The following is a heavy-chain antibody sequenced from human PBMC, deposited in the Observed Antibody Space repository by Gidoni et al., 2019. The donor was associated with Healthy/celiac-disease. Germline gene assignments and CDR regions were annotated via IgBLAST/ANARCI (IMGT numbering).Heavy chain of an antibody. D-gene: IGHD2-15*01. V-gene: IGHV1-2*02. CDR1: GYTFTGYY. Sequence: QVQLVQSGAEVKKPGASVKVSCKASGYTFTGYYMHWVRQAPGQGLEWMGWINPNSGGTNYAQKFQGRVTMTRDTSISTAYMELSRLRSDDTAVYYCARDSDSDCSGGSCYSIGNWFDPWGQGTLVTVSS. J-gene: IGHJ5*02. CDR2: INPNSGGT. CDR3: ARDSDSDCSGGSCYSIGNWFDP.